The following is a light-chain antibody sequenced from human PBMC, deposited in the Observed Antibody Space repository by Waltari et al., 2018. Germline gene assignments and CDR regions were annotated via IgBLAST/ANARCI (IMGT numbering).Light chain of an antibody. CDR3: QQFNSYPLFT. CDR1: QGISSA. Sequence: AIQLTQSPSSLSPSVGDRVTITCRASQGISSALAWYQQKPGKAPKLLIYDASSLESGVPSRFSGSGSGTDFTLTISSLQPEDFATYYCQQFNSYPLFTFGPGTKVDIK. CDR2: DAS. J-gene: IGKJ3*01. V-gene: IGKV1-13*02.